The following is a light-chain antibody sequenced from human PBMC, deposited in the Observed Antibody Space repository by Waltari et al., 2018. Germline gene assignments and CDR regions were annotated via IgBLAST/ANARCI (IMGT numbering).Light chain of an antibody. CDR1: VLAKKN. CDR3: YSAADNLSDV. Sequence: SYELTQPSSVSVSPGHTASIHCSGAVLAKKNARWFQQKPGQAPVPVIYKASERPSGIPERFSGSSSGTTVTLTISGAQVEDEADYYCYSAADNLSDVFGTGTKVTVL. CDR2: KAS. J-gene: IGLJ1*01. V-gene: IGLV3-27*01.